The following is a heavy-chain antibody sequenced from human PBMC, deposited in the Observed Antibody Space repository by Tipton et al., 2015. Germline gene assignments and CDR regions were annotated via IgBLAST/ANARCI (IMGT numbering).Heavy chain of an antibody. Sequence: GLVKPSENLSLACTVSGGSVTSGSYYWSWIRQPPGKGLEWTGYISYTDGAHYNPALKSRVTISVDTSKNQFSLTLNSVAAADTAGYYCARDLEHGMDVWGHGTTVTVS. CDR2: ISYTDGA. D-gene: IGHD5-24*01. CDR1: GGSVTSGSYY. V-gene: IGHV4-61*01. CDR3: ARDLEHGMDV. J-gene: IGHJ6*02.